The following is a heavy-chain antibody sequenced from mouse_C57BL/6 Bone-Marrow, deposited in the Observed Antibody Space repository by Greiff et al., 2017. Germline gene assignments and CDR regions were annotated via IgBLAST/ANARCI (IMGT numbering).Heavy chain of an antibody. V-gene: IGHV5-4*01. CDR3: ARERVYCDY. J-gene: IGHJ2*01. CDR2: ISDGAGYT. CDR1: GFSFSSYA. Sequence: EVKLMESGGGLVKPGGSLKLSCAASGFSFSSYALSWVRQTPEKRLEWVATISDGAGYTYSPDNVKGRFTISRDNAKNNLYLQMRHLKSEDTAMYYCARERVYCDYWGQGTTLTVSS.